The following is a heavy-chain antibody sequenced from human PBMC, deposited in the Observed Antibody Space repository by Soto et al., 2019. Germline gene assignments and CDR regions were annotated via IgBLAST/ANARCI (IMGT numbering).Heavy chain of an antibody. J-gene: IGHJ4*02. CDR1: GFTLSSYG. CDR3: AKRYCIGGSCRPYYFEY. D-gene: IGHD2-15*01. V-gene: IGHV3-23*01. Sequence: GGSLRLSCAASGFTLSSYGMSWVRQAPGKGLQWVSTAGVSGNTYYSDSVKGRFTISRDNSKNTLYLQMNSLRAEDTAVYYCAKRYCIGGSCRPYYFEYWGQGTLVTVSS. CDR2: AGVSGNT.